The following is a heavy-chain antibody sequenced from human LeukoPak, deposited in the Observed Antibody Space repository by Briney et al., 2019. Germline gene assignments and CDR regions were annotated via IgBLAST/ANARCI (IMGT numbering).Heavy chain of an antibody. J-gene: IGHJ5*02. Sequence: ASVKVSCKVSGYTLTELSMHWVRQAPGQGLEWMGIINPSGGSTSYAQKFQGRVTMTRDTSTSTVYMELSSLRSEDTAVYYCARAGDGSSSGSPGDPWGQGTLVTVSS. CDR2: INPSGGST. CDR1: GYTLTELS. V-gene: IGHV1-46*03. D-gene: IGHD6-6*01. CDR3: ARAGDGSSSGSPGDP.